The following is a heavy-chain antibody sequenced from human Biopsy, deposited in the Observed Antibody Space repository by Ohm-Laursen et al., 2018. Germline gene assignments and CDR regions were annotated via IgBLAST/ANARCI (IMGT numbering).Heavy chain of an antibody. V-gene: IGHV4-59*01. CDR1: GGSISSDY. Sequence: TLSLTCSVSGGSISSDYWSWIRQTPGRGLEWIGYVYYSGSTNYNPSLKSRVTISVDTSKNQFSLRLNSVTAADTAVYYCARATNSTGWPYYYFYGMDVWGQGTTVTVSS. J-gene: IGHJ6*02. CDR3: ARATNSTGWPYYYFYGMDV. D-gene: IGHD2/OR15-2a*01. CDR2: VYYSGST.